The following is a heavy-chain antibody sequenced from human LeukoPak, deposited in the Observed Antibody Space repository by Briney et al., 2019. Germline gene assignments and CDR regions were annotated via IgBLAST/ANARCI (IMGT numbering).Heavy chain of an antibody. V-gene: IGHV3-21*04. CDR3: ARDPDTSTKVDY. D-gene: IGHD5/OR15-5a*01. CDR2: ISSSSGYI. Sequence: GGSLRLSCAASGFTFNNYAMTWVRQAPGKGLEWVSSISSSSGYIYYADSVKGRFTISRDNAKNSLYLQMNSLRAEDTAIYYCARDPDTSTKVDYWGQGTLVTVSS. J-gene: IGHJ4*02. CDR1: GFTFNNYA.